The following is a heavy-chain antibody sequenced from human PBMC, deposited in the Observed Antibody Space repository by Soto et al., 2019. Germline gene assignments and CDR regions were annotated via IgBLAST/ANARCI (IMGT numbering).Heavy chain of an antibody. D-gene: IGHD6-19*01. Sequence: QVQVVESGGGVVQPGRSLRLSCAASGFTLSCCGMHWVRQAPGKGLEWVGVITYDGSEIHYGDSVKGRFTISRDSSENTVYLQMNRLRVEDWAVYYCAKEQSSGFYRVVDYWGQGTLVTVSP. CDR1: GFTLSCCG. V-gene: IGHV3-30*18. J-gene: IGHJ4*02. CDR3: AKEQSSGFYRVVDY. CDR2: ITYDGSEI.